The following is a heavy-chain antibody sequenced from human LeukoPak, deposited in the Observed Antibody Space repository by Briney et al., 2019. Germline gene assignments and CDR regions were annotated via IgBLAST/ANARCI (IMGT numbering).Heavy chain of an antibody. CDR2: INHSGST. Sequence: PSETLSLTCAVYGGSFSGYCWSWIRQPPGKGLEWIGEINHSGSTNYNPSLRSRVTISVDTSKNQFSLKLSSVTAADTAVYYCARGHRSSGWYDYWGQGTLVTVSS. D-gene: IGHD6-19*01. CDR3: ARGHRSSGWYDY. CDR1: GGSFSGYC. J-gene: IGHJ4*02. V-gene: IGHV4-34*01.